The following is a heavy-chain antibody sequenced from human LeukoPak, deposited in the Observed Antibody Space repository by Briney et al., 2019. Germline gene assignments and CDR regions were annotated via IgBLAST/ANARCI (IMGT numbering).Heavy chain of an antibody. CDR1: GFTFSSYD. CDR3: ARGRNSNYYDSSGHYPY. D-gene: IGHD3-22*01. J-gene: IGHJ4*02. Sequence: PGGSLRLSCAVSGFTFSSYDMHWVRQPTGKGLEWVSAIGTLGDTDYPDSVKGRFTISRENAKNSLYLQMNNLRAGDTAVYYCARGRNSNYYDSSGHYPYWGQGTLVTVSS. V-gene: IGHV3-13*01. CDR2: IGTLGDT.